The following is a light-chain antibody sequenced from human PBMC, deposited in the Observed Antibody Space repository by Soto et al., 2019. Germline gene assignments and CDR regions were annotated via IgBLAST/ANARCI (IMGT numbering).Light chain of an antibody. CDR1: QSVNSY. CDR2: DAS. V-gene: IGKV3-15*01. J-gene: IGKJ2*01. Sequence: EIVMTQSPATVPASPGERVTLSCRASQSVNSYLAWYQQTPGQAPRPLIYDASTRAAGVPARFSGSGSGTEFTLTISSLQSEDFALYYCQQYSKWPLYTFGQGTKVEL. CDR3: QQYSKWPLYT.